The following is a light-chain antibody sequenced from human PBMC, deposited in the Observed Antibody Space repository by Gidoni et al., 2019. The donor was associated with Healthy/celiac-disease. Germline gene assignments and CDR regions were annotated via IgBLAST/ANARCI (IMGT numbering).Light chain of an antibody. CDR2: WAS. CDR1: QSVLYSSNNKNY. J-gene: IGKJ2*01. Sequence: DIVMTQSPASLAVSLGERATINCKSSQSVLYSSNNKNYLAWYQQKPGQPPKLLIYWASTRESGVPDRFSGSGSGTDFTLTISSLQAEDVAVYYCQQYYSPPYTFGQXTKLEIK. V-gene: IGKV4-1*01. CDR3: QQYYSPPYT.